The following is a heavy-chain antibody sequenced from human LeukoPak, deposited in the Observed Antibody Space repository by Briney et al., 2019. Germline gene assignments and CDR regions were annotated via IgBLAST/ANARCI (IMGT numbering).Heavy chain of an antibody. V-gene: IGHV3-43D*03. Sequence: GGSLRLSCAASGFTFDDYAMHWVRQAPGKGLEWVSLISWDGGSTYYADSVRGRFTISRDDARKTLYLQLSSLRVEDTAVYYCARDTFQPGLIDSWGQGTLVTVSS. CDR2: ISWDGGST. D-gene: IGHD2-2*01. J-gene: IGHJ4*02. CDR1: GFTFDDYA. CDR3: ARDTFQPGLIDS.